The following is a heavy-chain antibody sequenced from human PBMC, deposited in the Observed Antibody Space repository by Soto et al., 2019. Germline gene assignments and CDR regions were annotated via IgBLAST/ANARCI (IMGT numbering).Heavy chain of an antibody. CDR3: ARDLFPVWFGENRRFDP. CDR1: GYTFTSYG. D-gene: IGHD3-10*01. Sequence: QVQLVQSGAEVKKPGASVKVSCKASGYTFTSYGISWVRQAPGQGLEWMGWISAYNGNTNYAQKLQGRVTMTTDTSTSTAYMELRSLRSDDTAVYYCARDLFPVWFGENRRFDPWGQGTLVTVSS. CDR2: ISAYNGNT. V-gene: IGHV1-18*01. J-gene: IGHJ5*02.